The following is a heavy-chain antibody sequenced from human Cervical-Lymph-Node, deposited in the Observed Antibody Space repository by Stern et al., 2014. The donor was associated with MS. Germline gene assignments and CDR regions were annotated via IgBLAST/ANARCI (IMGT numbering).Heavy chain of an antibody. D-gene: IGHD6-6*01. V-gene: IGHV1-2*02. CDR3: AREGRRHNEYHYDY. Sequence: QVQLVQSGAEVKKPGASVKVSCKTSGYPFTDYYPHWVRQAPGQGLEWMGWINPNPGGAIYAQKFQGRVPMTRDTSISTAYMEVRSLTSDDTAIYYCAREGRRHNEYHYDYWGQGTLVTVSS. CDR2: INPNPGGA. CDR1: GYPFTDYY. J-gene: IGHJ4*02.